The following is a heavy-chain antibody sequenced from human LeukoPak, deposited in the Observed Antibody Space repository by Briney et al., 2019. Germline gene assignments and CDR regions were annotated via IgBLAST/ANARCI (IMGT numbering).Heavy chain of an antibody. CDR2: IKQDGSEK. CDR3: ARGHTNYFDSSGYSDY. CDR1: GFTFSRYW. D-gene: IGHD3-22*01. V-gene: IGHV3-7*01. Sequence: PGGSLRLPCSASGFTFSRYWMSWVRQAPGKGLEWVANIKQDGSEKYYVDSVNGRFTVSRDNAKNSLYLQMNSLRAEDTAVYYCARGHTNYFDSSGYSDYWGQGTLVTVSS. J-gene: IGHJ4*02.